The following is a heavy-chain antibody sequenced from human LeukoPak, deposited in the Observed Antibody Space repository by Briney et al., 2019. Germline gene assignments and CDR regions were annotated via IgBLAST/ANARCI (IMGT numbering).Heavy chain of an antibody. CDR1: GYTFSAFF. J-gene: IGHJ4*02. Sequence: GGSVRVSCEASGYTFSAFFIHWVRQAPGKGLEWVGGLNPNSGGTNYAESLQGSVTMTRDTSISQAYMELSRLRSDDTAVYFCARVGAAYQDSNYWGQGTLVTVSS. D-gene: IGHD3-16*01. V-gene: IGHV1-2*02. CDR2: LNPNSGGT. CDR3: ARVGAAYQDSNY.